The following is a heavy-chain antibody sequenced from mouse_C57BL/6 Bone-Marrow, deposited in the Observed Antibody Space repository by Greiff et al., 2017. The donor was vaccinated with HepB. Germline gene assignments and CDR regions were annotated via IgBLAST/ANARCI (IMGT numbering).Heavy chain of an antibody. Sequence: VKLQQPGAELVRPGTSVKLSCKASGYTFTSYWMHWVKQRPGQGLEWIGVIDPSDSYTNYNQKFKGKATLTVDTSSSTAYMQLSSLTSEDSAVYYCARRGGFYYDYDWFAYWGQGTLVTVSA. J-gene: IGHJ3*01. CDR3: ARRGGFYYDYDWFAY. CDR1: GYTFTSYW. D-gene: IGHD2-4*01. V-gene: IGHV1-59*01. CDR2: IDPSDSYT.